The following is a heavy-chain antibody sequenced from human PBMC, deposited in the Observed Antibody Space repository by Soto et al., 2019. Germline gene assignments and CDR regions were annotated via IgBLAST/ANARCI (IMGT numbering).Heavy chain of an antibody. D-gene: IGHD2-2*01. V-gene: IGHV3-33*01. CDR2: IWYDGSNK. CDR1: GFTFSSYG. CDR3: ARDRTVVVPAAMYYYYGMDV. J-gene: IGHJ6*02. Sequence: GGSLRLSCAASGFTFSSYGMHWVRQAPGKGLEWVAVIWYDGSNKYYADSVKGRFTISRDNSKNTLYLQMNSLRAEDTAVYYCARDRTVVVPAAMYYYYGMDVWGQGTTVTVS.